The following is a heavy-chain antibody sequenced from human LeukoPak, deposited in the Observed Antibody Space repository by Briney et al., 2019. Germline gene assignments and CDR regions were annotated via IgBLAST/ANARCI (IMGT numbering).Heavy chain of an antibody. V-gene: IGHV1-2*04. J-gene: IGHJ4*02. CDR2: INPNSGGT. CDR3: ARDRFPYDSSGYYYFDY. CDR1: GYTFTGYY. Sequence: ASVKVSCKASGYTFTGYYMHWVRLAPGQGLEWMGWINPNSGGTNYAQKFQGWVTMTRDTSISTAYMELSRLRSDDTAVYYCARDRFPYDSSGYYYFDYWGQGTLVTVSS. D-gene: IGHD3-22*01.